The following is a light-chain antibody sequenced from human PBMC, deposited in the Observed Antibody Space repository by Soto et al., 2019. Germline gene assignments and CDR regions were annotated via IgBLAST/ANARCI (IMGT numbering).Light chain of an antibody. J-gene: IGLJ1*01. CDR2: EDS. CDR1: NIGSRS. V-gene: IGLV3-21*02. Sequence: SSELTQPPSVSVAPGQTARITCGGDNIGSRSVYWYQQKPGQAPVLVVYEDSDRPSGIPERFSGSNSGNTATLTISRVKAGDEADYYCKVSDSSSDPYVFGTGTKLTVL. CDR3: KVSDSSSDPYV.